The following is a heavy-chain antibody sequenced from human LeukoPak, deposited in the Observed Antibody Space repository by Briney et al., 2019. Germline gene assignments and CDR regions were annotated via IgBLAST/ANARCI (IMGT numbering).Heavy chain of an antibody. CDR2: INSGSSTI. D-gene: IGHD1-1*01. CDR1: EFSLRSYS. V-gene: IGHV3-48*01. Sequence: PGGSLCPSCGASEFSLRSYSMDWVRQAPGKGLEWVSHINSGSSTIYYADSVKGRFTISRDNAGNSLYLHMNSLRAEDTAVYYCARVLLERPGIHSFDVWGQGTMVSVSS. J-gene: IGHJ3*01. CDR3: ARVLLERPGIHSFDV.